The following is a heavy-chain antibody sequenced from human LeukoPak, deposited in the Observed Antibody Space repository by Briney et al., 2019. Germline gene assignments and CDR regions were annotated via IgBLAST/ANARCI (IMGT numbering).Heavy chain of an antibody. J-gene: IGHJ6*03. CDR2: IRYDGSNK. Sequence: GGSLRLSCAASGFTFSSYGMHWVRQAPGKGLEWVAFIRYDGSNKYYADSVKGRFTTSRDNSKNTLYLQMNSLRAEDTAVYYCAKVGGYCSSTSCYAGPYYYYYYMDVWGKGTTVTVSS. V-gene: IGHV3-30*02. CDR1: GFTFSSYG. CDR3: AKVGGYCSSTSCYAGPYYYYYYMDV. D-gene: IGHD2-2*03.